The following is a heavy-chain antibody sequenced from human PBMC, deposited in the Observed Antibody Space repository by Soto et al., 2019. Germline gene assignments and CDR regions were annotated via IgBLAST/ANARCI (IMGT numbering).Heavy chain of an antibody. D-gene: IGHD2-2*01. CDR1: GYDFSSYG. Sequence: VQLVQSGAEVKKPGASVKVSCKASGYDFSSYGISWVRQAPGQGLEWRGWISSSNGNRDYAQQFQGRVTVTSDTSRTTANMELRSLRSDDTALYYCVRDTQRHDYWGHGTLVNVAS. V-gene: IGHV1-18*04. J-gene: IGHJ4*01. CDR2: ISSSNGNR. CDR3: VRDTQRHDY.